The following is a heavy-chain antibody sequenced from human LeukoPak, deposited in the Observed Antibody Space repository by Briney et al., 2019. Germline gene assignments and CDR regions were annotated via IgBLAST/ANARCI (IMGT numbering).Heavy chain of an antibody. Sequence: SETLSLTCTASGGSISSYYWSWIRQPPGKGLEWVGYIYYSGSTNYNPSLKSRVTISVDTSKTQFSLKLSSVTAADTAVYYCARVRWELHPFDYWGQGTLVTVSS. CDR3: ARVRWELHPFDY. J-gene: IGHJ4*02. D-gene: IGHD1-26*01. CDR1: GGSISSYY. V-gene: IGHV4-59*01. CDR2: IYYSGST.